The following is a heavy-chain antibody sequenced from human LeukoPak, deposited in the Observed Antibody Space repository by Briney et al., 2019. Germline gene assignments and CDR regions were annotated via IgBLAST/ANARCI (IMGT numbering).Heavy chain of an antibody. CDR2: IYSGGST. D-gene: IGHD3-22*01. CDR3: ARGSSGYSFDY. J-gene: IGHJ4*02. V-gene: IGHV3-53*04. CDR1: GFTFSSYA. Sequence: GGSLRLSCAASGFTFSSYAMSWVRQAPGKGLEWVSVIYSGGSTYYADSVKGRFTISRHNSKNTLYLQMNSLGAEDTAVYYCARGSSGYSFDYWGQGTLVTVSS.